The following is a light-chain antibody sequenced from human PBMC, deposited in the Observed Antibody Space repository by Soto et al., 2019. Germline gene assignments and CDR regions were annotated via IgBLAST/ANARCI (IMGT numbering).Light chain of an antibody. CDR2: GNS. CDR1: ISNIGAGYD. CDR3: QSYDSSLSSYV. V-gene: IGLV1-40*01. J-gene: IGLJ1*01. Sequence: QAVVTQPPSVSGAPGQRVTISCTGSISNIGAGYDVHWYQQLPGTAPKLLIYGNSNRPSGVPDRFSGSKSGTSASLAITGLQAEDEADYYCQSYDSSLSSYVFGTGTKVTVL.